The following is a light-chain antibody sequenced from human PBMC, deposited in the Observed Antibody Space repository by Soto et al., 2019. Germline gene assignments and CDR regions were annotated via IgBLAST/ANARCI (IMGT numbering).Light chain of an antibody. J-gene: IGKJ2*02. Sequence: EIVMTQSPATLSVSPGERATLSCRASQSVSSNVAWYQQKPGQAPRLLIYAASTRATGNPARFSGSGSGTEFTLTISSLQSEDFAVYYCQQYNNWSPWTFGQGTKLEIK. CDR2: AAS. V-gene: IGKV3-15*01. CDR1: QSVSSN. CDR3: QQYNNWSPWT.